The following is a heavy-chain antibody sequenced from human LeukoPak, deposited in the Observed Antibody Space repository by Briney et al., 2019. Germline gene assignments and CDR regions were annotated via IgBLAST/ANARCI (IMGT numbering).Heavy chain of an antibody. J-gene: IGHJ4*02. CDR1: GLTFSRLG. D-gene: IGHD6-19*01. Sequence: GGSLTLLCAVSGLTFSRLGMQWVRLATGKGLEWVADIWDDGSNKNYADSVKGRFTISRDNSKNTLYLQMNSLRAEDTAMYYCARGLYNNGWYYFDYWGQGTLVTVSS. V-gene: IGHV3-33*01. CDR2: IWDDGSNK. CDR3: ARGLYNNGWYYFDY.